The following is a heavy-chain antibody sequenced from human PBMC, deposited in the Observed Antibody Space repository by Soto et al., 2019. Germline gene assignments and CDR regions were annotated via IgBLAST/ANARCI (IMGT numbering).Heavy chain of an antibody. Sequence: VQLVQSGAEVKQPGASVKVSCKASGYTFTNYGVTWVRQAPGQGLEWMGWVNGDNGDTPYEQNVQGKATMTTDKSTKTSYMELRSLKSADTAVYYCASHGRDYNAYTAVDSSYGMKVWGQGTTITVSS. J-gene: IGHJ6*02. CDR1: GYTFTNYG. V-gene: IGHV1-18*01. D-gene: IGHD1-26*01. CDR2: VNGDNGDT. CDR3: ASHGRDYNAYTAVDSSYGMKV.